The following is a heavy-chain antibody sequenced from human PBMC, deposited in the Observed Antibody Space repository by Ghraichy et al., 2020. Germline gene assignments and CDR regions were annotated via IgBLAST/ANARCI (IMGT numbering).Heavy chain of an antibody. CDR3: ARGGRLTGYYRRWFDP. V-gene: IGHV1-8*01. Sequence: ASVKVSCKASGYTFTSYDINWVRQATGQGLEWMGWMNPNSGNTGYAQKFQGRVTMTRNTSISTAYMELSSLRSEDTAVYYCARGGRLTGYYRRWFDPWGQGTLVTVSS. CDR2: MNPNSGNT. J-gene: IGHJ5*02. D-gene: IGHD3-9*01. CDR1: GYTFTSYD.